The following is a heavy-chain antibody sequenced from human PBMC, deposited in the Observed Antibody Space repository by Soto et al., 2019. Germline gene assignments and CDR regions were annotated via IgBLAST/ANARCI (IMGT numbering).Heavy chain of an antibody. V-gene: IGHV4-4*02. J-gene: IGHJ4*02. CDR2: IYHSGST. D-gene: IGHD3-10*01. CDR1: GGSISSSNW. CDR3: ARRWGEGRVDY. Sequence: QVQLQESGPGLLKPSGTLSLTCAVSGGSISSSNWWSWVRQPPGKGLQWIGEIYHSGSTNYIPSLKRRVTISVDKSRNQFSLKLSSVTAADTAVYYCARRWGEGRVDYWGQGTLVTVSS.